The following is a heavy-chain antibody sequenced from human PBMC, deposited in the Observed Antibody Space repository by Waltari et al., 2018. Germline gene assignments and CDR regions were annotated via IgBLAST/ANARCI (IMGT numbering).Heavy chain of an antibody. CDR1: GFTFSSYA. Sequence: QVQLVESGGGVVQPGRSLRLSCAASGFTFSSYAMHWVRQAPGKGLEWVAVISYDGSNKYYADSVKGRFTIPRDNSKNTLYLQMNSLRAEDTAVYYCARDGSVVVAANYMDVWGKGTTVTISS. CDR3: ARDGSVVVAANYMDV. CDR2: ISYDGSNK. D-gene: IGHD2-15*01. J-gene: IGHJ6*03. V-gene: IGHV3-30-3*01.